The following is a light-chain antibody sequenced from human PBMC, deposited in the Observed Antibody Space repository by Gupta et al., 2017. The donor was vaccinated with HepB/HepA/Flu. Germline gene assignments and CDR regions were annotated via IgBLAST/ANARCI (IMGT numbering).Light chain of an antibody. V-gene: IGKV3-20*01. Sequence: EIVLTQSPGTLSLSPGDRATLSCRASQPVGNIYVAWYQQKPGQAPRLLIYGATSRAAGIPDRFSGSGSGTDFSLTINRLEPEDVAVYYCQQWANSGWTFGQGTKVEIK. CDR3: QQWANSGWT. J-gene: IGKJ1*01. CDR2: GAT. CDR1: QPVGNIY.